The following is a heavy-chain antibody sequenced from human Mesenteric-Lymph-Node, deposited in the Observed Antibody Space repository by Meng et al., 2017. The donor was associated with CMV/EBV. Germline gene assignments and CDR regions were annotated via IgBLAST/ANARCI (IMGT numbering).Heavy chain of an antibody. CDR2: IYYSGST. CDR3: ARELGYCSSTSCPPDGMDV. Sequence: SETLSLTCAASGFTFSSYPMHWVRQPPGKGLEWIGSIYYSGSTYYNPSLKSRVTISVDTSKNQFSLKLSSVTAADTAVYYCARELGYCSSTSCPPDGMDVWGQGTTVTVSS. D-gene: IGHD2-2*01. CDR1: GFTFSSYP. V-gene: IGHV4-39*07. J-gene: IGHJ6*02.